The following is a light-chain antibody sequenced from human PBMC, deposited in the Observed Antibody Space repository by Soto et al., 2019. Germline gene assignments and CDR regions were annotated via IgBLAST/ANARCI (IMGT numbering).Light chain of an antibody. J-gene: IGKJ5*01. CDR3: QQYGSSPPIT. V-gene: IGKV3-20*01. CDR1: ESISSSY. CDR2: GAS. Sequence: EIVLTQSPGTLSLSPGERATLSCRASESISSSYLAWYLQKPGQAPRLLIYGASSRASGTPDRFSGSGSGTAFTLTFSRLEPEDFAVYYCQQYGSSPPITFGQGTRLEIK.